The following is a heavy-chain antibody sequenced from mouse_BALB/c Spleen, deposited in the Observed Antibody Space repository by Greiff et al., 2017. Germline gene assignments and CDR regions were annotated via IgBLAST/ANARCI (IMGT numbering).Heavy chain of an antibody. Sequence: VQLQQSGAELVKPGASVKLSCTASGFNIKDTYMHWVKQRPEQGLEWIGRIDPANGNTKYDPKFQGKATITADTSSNTAYLQLSSLTSEDTAVYYCALNWDSTWFAYWGQGTLVTVSA. V-gene: IGHV14-3*02. D-gene: IGHD4-1*01. CDR2: IDPANGNT. CDR1: GFNIKDTY. J-gene: IGHJ3*01. CDR3: ALNWDSTWFAY.